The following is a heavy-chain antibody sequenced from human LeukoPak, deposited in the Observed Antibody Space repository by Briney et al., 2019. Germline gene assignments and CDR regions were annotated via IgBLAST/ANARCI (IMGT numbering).Heavy chain of an antibody. CDR1: GYTFTGYY. V-gene: IGHV1-2*02. CDR2: INPNSGGT. CDR3: ARGRAGYCSDGSCYSFGY. Sequence: ASVKVSCKASGYTFTGYYMHWVRQAPGQGLEWMGWINPNSGGTNYAQKFQDRVTMTRDTSISTAYMELSRLTSDDTAVYYCARGRAGYCSDGSCYSFGYWGQGTLVTVSS. D-gene: IGHD2-15*01. J-gene: IGHJ4*02.